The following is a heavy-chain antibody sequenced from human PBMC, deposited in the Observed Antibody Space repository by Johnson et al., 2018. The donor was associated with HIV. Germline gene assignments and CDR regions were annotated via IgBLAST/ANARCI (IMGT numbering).Heavy chain of an antibody. D-gene: IGHD2-15*01. V-gene: IGHV3-30-3*01. CDR3: ARGRIGSGGGFDI. CDR1: GFTFSSYA. Sequence: QVQLVESGGGVVQPGRSLRLSCAASGFTFSSYAMHWVRQAPGKGLEWVAVISYDGSNKYYADSVKGRFTISRDNSKNTLYLQMNSLRAEDTAVYYCARGRIGSGGGFDIWGQGTMVTVSS. CDR2: ISYDGSNK. J-gene: IGHJ3*02.